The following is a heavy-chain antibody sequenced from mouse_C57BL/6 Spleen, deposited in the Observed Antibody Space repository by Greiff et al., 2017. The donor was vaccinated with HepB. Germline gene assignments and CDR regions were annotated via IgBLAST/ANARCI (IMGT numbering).Heavy chain of an antibody. J-gene: IGHJ4*01. CDR2: INPNNGGT. CDR1: GYKFTDYN. CDR3: ARKYYGSSPYAMDY. D-gene: IGHD1-1*01. V-gene: IGHV1-18*01. Sequence: VQLQQSGPELVKPGASVKIPCKASGYKFTDYNMDWVKQSHGKSLEWIGDINPNNGGTIYNQKFKGKATLTVDKSTSTAYMELRSLTSEDTAVYYCARKYYGSSPYAMDYWGQGTSVTVSS.